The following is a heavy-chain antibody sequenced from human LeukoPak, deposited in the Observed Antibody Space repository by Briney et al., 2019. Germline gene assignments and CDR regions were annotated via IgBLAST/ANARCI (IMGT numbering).Heavy chain of an antibody. Sequence: GGSLRLSCAASGFTVSSNYMSWVRQAPGKGLEWVASIKHDGSEKYYVDSVRGRFTISRDNTMNSLYPQMSSLRAEDTAVYYCATDRGWRTSGYYLYYFEYWGQGTLVTYSS. V-gene: IGHV3-7*01. D-gene: IGHD3-3*01. CDR2: IKHDGSEK. CDR1: GFTVSSNY. CDR3: ATDRGWRTSGYYLYYFEY. J-gene: IGHJ4*02.